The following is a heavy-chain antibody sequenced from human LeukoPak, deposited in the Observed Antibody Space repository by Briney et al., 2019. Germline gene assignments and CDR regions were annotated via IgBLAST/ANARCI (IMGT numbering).Heavy chain of an antibody. CDR3: ARDGEGATDFDY. Sequence: GASVKVSCKASGYTLTSYGISWVRQAPGQGLEWMGWINAYNGYTNYAQKSQGRVTMTTDTSTSTAYMELRSLRSDDTAVYYCARDGEGATDFDYWGQGTLVTVSS. CDR1: GYTLTSYG. D-gene: IGHD1-26*01. CDR2: INAYNGYT. J-gene: IGHJ4*02. V-gene: IGHV1-18*01.